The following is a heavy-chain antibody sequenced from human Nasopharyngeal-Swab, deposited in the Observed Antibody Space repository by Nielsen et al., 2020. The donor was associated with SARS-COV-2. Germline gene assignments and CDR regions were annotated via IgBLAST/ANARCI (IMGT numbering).Heavy chain of an antibody. D-gene: IGHD4-11*01. V-gene: IGHV3-15*01. CDR3: TTFSKYGLDV. Sequence: WGSLRLSCAASGFTFSNAWMSWVRQAPGNGLEWVGRIKSKTDGGTTDYAAPVKGRFTISKDDSKNTLYLQMNSLKTEDTAIYYCTTFSKYGLDVWGQGTTVTFSS. J-gene: IGHJ6*02. CDR1: GFTFSNAW. CDR2: IKSKTDGGTT.